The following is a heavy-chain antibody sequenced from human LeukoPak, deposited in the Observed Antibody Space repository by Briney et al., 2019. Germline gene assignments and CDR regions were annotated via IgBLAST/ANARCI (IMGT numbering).Heavy chain of an antibody. D-gene: IGHD4-17*01. Sequence: SETLSLTCTVSGGSISSSSYYWGWIRQPPGKGLEWIGSIYYSGSTYYNPSLKSRVTISVDTSKNQFSLKLSSVTAADTAVYYCARIYTVTTHFDYWGQGTLVTVSS. J-gene: IGHJ4*02. CDR1: GGSISSSSYY. CDR3: ARIYTVTTHFDY. CDR2: IYYSGST. V-gene: IGHV4-39*07.